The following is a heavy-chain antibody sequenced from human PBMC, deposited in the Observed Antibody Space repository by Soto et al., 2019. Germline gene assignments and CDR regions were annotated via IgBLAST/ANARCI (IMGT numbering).Heavy chain of an antibody. D-gene: IGHD3-10*01. CDR2: ISGGGDTT. J-gene: IGHJ4*02. Sequence: EVQLLESGGGLVQPGGSLRLSCAASGFTFNNYAMTWVRQAPGKGLEWVSAISGGGDTTSYADSVKGRFTVSRDGSKNTLYLQMSSLRAEHTALYYCAKGQGGSGSLTPRVDFWGQGTLVTVSS. CDR3: AKGQGGSGSLTPRVDF. CDR1: GFTFNNYA. V-gene: IGHV3-23*01.